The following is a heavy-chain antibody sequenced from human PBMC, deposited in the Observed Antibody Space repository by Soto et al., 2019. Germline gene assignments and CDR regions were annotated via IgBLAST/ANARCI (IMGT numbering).Heavy chain of an antibody. D-gene: IGHD3-10*01. J-gene: IGHJ3*02. CDR1: GFTFSSYA. Sequence: GGSLRLSCAASGFTFSSYAMSWVRQAPGKGLEWVSAISGSGGSTYYADSVKGRFTISRDNSKNTLYLQMNSLRAEDTAVYYCAKVELLWFGELLDDAFDIWGQGTMVTVSS. CDR2: ISGSGGST. V-gene: IGHV3-23*01. CDR3: AKVELLWFGELLDDAFDI.